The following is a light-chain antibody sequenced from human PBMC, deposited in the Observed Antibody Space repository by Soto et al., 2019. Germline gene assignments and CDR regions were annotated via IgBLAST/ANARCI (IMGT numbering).Light chain of an antibody. Sequence: IVLTQSPGTLSLSPGDRATLSCRASQSVSGSYLAWYQQKPGLAPRLLIYGASIRATGIPDRFSGSGSGTDFTLNISRLEPEDVAVYYCQQYGSSPRTFGQGTKVEIK. J-gene: IGKJ1*01. CDR2: GAS. CDR1: QSVSGSY. CDR3: QQYGSSPRT. V-gene: IGKV3-20*01.